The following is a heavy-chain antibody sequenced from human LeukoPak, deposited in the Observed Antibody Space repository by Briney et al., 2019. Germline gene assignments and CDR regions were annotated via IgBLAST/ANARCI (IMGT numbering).Heavy chain of an antibody. V-gene: IGHV1-18*01. CDR3: ARAPMVRGVIAWFDP. CDR1: GYTFTSYG. J-gene: IGHJ5*02. Sequence: ASVKVSCKASGYTFTSYGISWVRQAPGQGLEWMGWISAYNGYTNYAQKLQGRVTMTTDTSTSTAYMELRSLRSDDTAVYYCARAPMVRGVIAWFDPWGQGTLVTVSS. CDR2: ISAYNGYT. D-gene: IGHD3-10*01.